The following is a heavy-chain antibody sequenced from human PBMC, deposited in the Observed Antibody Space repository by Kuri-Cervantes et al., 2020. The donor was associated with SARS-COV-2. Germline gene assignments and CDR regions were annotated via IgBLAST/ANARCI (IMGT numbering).Heavy chain of an antibody. CDR2: IYYSGST. CDR3: ARDYYDSSGYAGYYYYYGMDV. V-gene: IGHV4-59*12. Sequence: SETLSLTCTVSGGSISSYYWSWIRQPPGKGLEWIGYIYYSGSTNYNPSLKSRVTISVDTSKNQFSLKLSSATAADTAVYYCARDYYDSSGYAGYYYYYGMDVWGQGTTVTVSS. D-gene: IGHD3-22*01. J-gene: IGHJ6*02. CDR1: GGSISSYY.